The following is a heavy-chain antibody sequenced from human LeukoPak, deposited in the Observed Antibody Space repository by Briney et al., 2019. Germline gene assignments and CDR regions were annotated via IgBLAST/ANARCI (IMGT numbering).Heavy chain of an antibody. CDR2: MNPNSGNT. CDR1: GYTLTELS. D-gene: IGHD3-9*01. CDR3: ARGFKLDYYYYMDV. J-gene: IGHJ6*03. V-gene: IGHV1-8*03. Sequence: GASVKVSCKVSGYTLTELSMHWVRQATGQGLEWMGWMNPNSGNTGYAQKFQGRVTITRNTSISTAYMELSSLRSEDTAVYYCARGFKLDYYYYMDVWGKGTTVTVSS.